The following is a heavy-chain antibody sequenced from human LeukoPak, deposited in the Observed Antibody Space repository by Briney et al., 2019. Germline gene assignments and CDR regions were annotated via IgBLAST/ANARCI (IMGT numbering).Heavy chain of an antibody. CDR1: EFPFSGYK. CDR3: VRVGQFVVKDALDV. V-gene: IGHV3-21*01. D-gene: IGHD3/OR15-3a*01. J-gene: IGHJ3*01. Sequence: GGSLRLSCGASEFPFSGYKMTWVRQAPGKGLEWVSFISSGGTDIYYADSVKGRFAVTRDNAEKSLALQMNSLRAEGTAVYYCVRVGQFVVKDALDVWGQGTAVTVSS. CDR2: ISSGGTDI.